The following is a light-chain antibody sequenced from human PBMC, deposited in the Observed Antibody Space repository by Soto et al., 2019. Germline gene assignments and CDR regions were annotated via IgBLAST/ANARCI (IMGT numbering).Light chain of an antibody. Sequence: QSALTQPASVSGSPGQSITISCSGTSSDIGDYNFVSWYQHHPAKAPKLMIYEVTNRPAGVSTRFSGSKSGNTASLTISDLQAEDEADYYCCSYTSDNTLVLFGAGTKVTVL. J-gene: IGLJ2*01. CDR1: SSDIGDYNF. CDR2: EVT. CDR3: CSYTSDNTLVL. V-gene: IGLV2-14*01.